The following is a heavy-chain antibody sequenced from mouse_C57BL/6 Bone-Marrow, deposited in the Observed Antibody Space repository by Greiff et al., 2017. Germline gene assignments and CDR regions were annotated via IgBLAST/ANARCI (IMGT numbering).Heavy chain of an antibody. D-gene: IGHD1-2*01. V-gene: IGHV6-3*01. Sequence: EVMLVESGGGLVQPGGSMKLSCVASGFTFSNYWMNWVRQSPEKGLEWVAQIRLKSDNYATHYAESVKGRFTISSDDSKSSVYLQMNNIRAEYTGIYYCTPLLLLRLARDYWGQGATLTVSS. J-gene: IGHJ2*01. CDR1: GFTFSNYW. CDR3: TPLLLLRLARDY. CDR2: IRLKSDNYAT.